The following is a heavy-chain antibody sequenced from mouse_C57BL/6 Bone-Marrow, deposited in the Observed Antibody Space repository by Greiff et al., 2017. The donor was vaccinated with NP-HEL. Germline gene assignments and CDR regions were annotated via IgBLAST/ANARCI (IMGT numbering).Heavy chain of an antibody. CDR3: ARSSTTVVDWYFDV. CDR1: GFTFSSYG. V-gene: IGHV5-6*01. CDR2: ISSGGSYT. Sequence: EVKLMESGGDLVKPGGSLKLSCAASGFTFSSYGMSWVRQTPDKRLEWVATISSGGSYTYYPDSVKGRFTISRDNAKNTLYLQMSSLKSEDTAMYYCARSSTTVVDWYFDVWGTGTTVTVSS. D-gene: IGHD1-1*01. J-gene: IGHJ1*03.